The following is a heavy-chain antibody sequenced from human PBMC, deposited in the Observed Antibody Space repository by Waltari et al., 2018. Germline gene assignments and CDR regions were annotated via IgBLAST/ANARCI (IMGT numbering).Heavy chain of an antibody. J-gene: IGHJ4*02. Sequence: EVQLVESGGGLVQPGGSLRLSCAASGFTFSSYWMSWVRQAPGKGLEVVVHIKQDGSEKYYVDSVKGRFTVSRDNAKNTLYLQMNSLRPEDTAVYYCARSSDPSIFDYWGQGTLVTVSS. CDR3: ARSSDPSIFDY. V-gene: IGHV3-7*03. CDR1: GFTFSSYW. CDR2: IKQDGSEK.